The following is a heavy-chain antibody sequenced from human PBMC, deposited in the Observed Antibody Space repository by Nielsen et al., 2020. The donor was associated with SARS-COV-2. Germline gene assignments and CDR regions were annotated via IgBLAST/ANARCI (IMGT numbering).Heavy chain of an antibody. CDR1: GFPFSDYA. Sequence: GGSLRLSCEASGFPFSDYAIHWVRQTPGRGLEWVAVVSDDGTKQYYTESVRGRFTISRDNSMNTVSLQMSTLRVDDTATFYCARDQGLPLVRGVTYHFAYWGQGALVTVSS. CDR2: VSDDGTKQ. CDR3: ARDQGLPLVRGVTYHFAY. D-gene: IGHD3-10*01. V-gene: IGHV3-30-3*01. J-gene: IGHJ4*02.